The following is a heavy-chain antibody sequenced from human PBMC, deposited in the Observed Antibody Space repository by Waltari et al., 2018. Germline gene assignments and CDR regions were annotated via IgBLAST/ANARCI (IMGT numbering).Heavy chain of an antibody. D-gene: IGHD2-8*01. V-gene: IGHV3-9*01. CDR1: GFTFDEYA. CDR2: LSWNSGSI. Sequence: EVQLVESGGGLVQPGRSLRLSCAASGFTFDEYAMHWARHAPGKGLEWVSGLSWNSGSIGYADSVKGRFTISRDNAKNSLYLQMNSLRAEDTALYYCAKDVGYCTNGVCYAFDYWGQGTLVTVSS. J-gene: IGHJ4*02. CDR3: AKDVGYCTNGVCYAFDY.